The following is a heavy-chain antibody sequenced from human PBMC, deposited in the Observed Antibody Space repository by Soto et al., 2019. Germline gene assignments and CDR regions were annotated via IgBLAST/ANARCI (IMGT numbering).Heavy chain of an antibody. CDR1: GGTFSSYT. Sequence: SVKVSCKASGGTFSSYTISWVRQAPGQGLEWMGRIIPILGIANYAQKFQGRVTITADTSTNTAYMELSSLRSEDTAVYYCATLAYCSSTSCNDDWAQGTLVTGSS. D-gene: IGHD2-2*01. V-gene: IGHV1-69*02. CDR2: IIPILGIA. J-gene: IGHJ4*02. CDR3: ATLAYCSSTSCNDD.